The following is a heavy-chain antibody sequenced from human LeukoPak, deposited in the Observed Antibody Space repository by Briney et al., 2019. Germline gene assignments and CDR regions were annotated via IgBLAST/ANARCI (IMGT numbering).Heavy chain of an antibody. CDR3: ARGTGGLRIQLWSKAGRRLFDI. CDR1: GGSISSGSYY. D-gene: IGHD5-18*01. Sequence: SETLSLTCTVSGGSISSGSYYWSWIRQPAGKGLEWIGRIYTSGSTNYNPSLKSRVTISVDTSKNQFSLKLSSVTAADTAVYYCARGTGGLRIQLWSKAGRRLFDIWGQGTMVTVSS. CDR2: IYTSGST. J-gene: IGHJ3*02. V-gene: IGHV4-61*02.